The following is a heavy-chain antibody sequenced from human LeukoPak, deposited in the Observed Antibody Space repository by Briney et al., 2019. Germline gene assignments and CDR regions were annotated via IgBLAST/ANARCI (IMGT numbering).Heavy chain of an antibody. Sequence: SSETLSLTCTVSGGSISSSSYYWGWIRQPPGKGLEWIGSIYYSGSTYYNPSLKSRVTISVDTSKNQFSLKLSSVTAADTAVYYCARQRRYCSGTSCYAFDYRGQGTLVTVSS. D-gene: IGHD2-2*01. CDR3: ARQRRYCSGTSCYAFDY. CDR1: GGSISSSSYY. V-gene: IGHV4-39*01. CDR2: IYYSGST. J-gene: IGHJ4*02.